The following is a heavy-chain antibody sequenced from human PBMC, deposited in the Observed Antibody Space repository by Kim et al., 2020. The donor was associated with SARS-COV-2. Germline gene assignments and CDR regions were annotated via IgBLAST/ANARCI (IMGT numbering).Heavy chain of an antibody. CDR2: INPSGGST. Sequence: ASVKVSCKASGYTFTSYYMHWVRQAPGQGLEWMGIINPSGGSTSYAQKFQGRVTMTRDTSTSTVYMELSSLRSEDTAVYYCAREEDGLGSSTLQGGMDVWGQGTTVTVSS. D-gene: IGHD6-6*01. J-gene: IGHJ6*02. CDR3: AREEDGLGSSTLQGGMDV. CDR1: GYTFTSYY. V-gene: IGHV1-46*01.